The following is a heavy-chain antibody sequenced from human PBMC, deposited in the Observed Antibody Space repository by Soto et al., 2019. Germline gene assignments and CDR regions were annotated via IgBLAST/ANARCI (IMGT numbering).Heavy chain of an antibody. D-gene: IGHD5-18*01. Sequence: NPSETLSLTCAVYGGSFSGYYWSWIRQPPGKGLEWIGEINHSGSTNYDPSLKSRVTISVDTSKNQFSLKLSSVTAADTAVYYCAGKDTATRAFDIWGQGTMVTVSS. CDR3: AGKDTATRAFDI. V-gene: IGHV4-34*01. CDR1: GGSFSGYY. CDR2: INHSGST. J-gene: IGHJ3*02.